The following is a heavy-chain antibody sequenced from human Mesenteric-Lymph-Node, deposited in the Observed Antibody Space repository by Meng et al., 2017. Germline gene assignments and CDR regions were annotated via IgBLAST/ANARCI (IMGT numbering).Heavy chain of an antibody. CDR1: GGSFSDGY. CDR2: INHSGIT. CDR3: ARGDQFFDY. V-gene: IGHV4-34*01. Sequence: SETLSLTCAVYGGSFSDGYWSWIRQPPGKGLEWIGEINHSGITNYNPSLKSRVTISVDTSKNQFSLNLRYVTAADTAVYYCARGDQFFDYWGQGMWVTVSS. J-gene: IGHJ4*02. D-gene: IGHD5-24*01.